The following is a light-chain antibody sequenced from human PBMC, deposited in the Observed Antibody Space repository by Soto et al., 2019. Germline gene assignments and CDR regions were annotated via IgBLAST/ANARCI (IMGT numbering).Light chain of an antibody. V-gene: IGKV3-15*01. CDR3: QHFYNWPVT. CDR1: HNIGNN. Sequence: VVLTQSPATLSVSPGETAPFSCRASHNIGNNLAWYQHKPGQAPRLLISYASSGATGIPGRFSGSGSGTEFALTISSLQSEDSAVYYCQHFYNWPVTFGGGTKVEL. CDR2: YAS. J-gene: IGKJ4*01.